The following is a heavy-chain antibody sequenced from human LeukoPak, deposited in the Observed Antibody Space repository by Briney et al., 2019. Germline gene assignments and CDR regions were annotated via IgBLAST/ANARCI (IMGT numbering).Heavy chain of an antibody. CDR1: GDSIRSYY. V-gene: IGHV4-59*01. J-gene: IGHJ4*02. Sequence: SETLSLTCSVSGDSIRSYYYNWLRQPPGKGLEWIGYVSYSGSTKYNPSLNSRVTLSVDTSKKHLSLRLSSVTAADSALYYCVKWHGDWHGFDSWGQGTLVTVSS. CDR2: VSYSGST. D-gene: IGHD4-17*01. CDR3: VKWHGDWHGFDS.